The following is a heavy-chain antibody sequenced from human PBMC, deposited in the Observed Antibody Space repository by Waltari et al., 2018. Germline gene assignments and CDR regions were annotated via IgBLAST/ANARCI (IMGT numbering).Heavy chain of an antibody. J-gene: IGHJ4*02. Sequence: EVQLLESGGGLVQPGGSLRLSCAASGFTFSSYAMSWVRQAPGKGLEWVSAISGSGGSTYYADSVKGRFTISRDNSKNTLNLQMNSLRAEDTAVYYCAKDPRYDSSTHYFDYWGQGTLVTVSS. V-gene: IGHV3-23*01. CDR2: ISGSGGST. D-gene: IGHD3-22*01. CDR3: AKDPRYDSSTHYFDY. CDR1: GFTFSSYA.